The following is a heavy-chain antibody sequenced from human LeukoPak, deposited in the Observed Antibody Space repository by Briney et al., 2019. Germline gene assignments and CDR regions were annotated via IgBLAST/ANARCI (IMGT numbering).Heavy chain of an antibody. CDR3: ASAKYSSSLRYGFDY. D-gene: IGHD6-6*01. J-gene: IGHJ4*02. V-gene: IGHV5-51*01. CDR2: IYPGDSDT. Sequence: GESLKISCKGSGYSFTSYWIGWVRQMPGKGLEWMGIIYPGDSDTRYSPSFQGQVTISADKSISTAYLQWSSLKASDTAMYCCASAKYSSSLRYGFDYWGQGTLVTVSS. CDR1: GYSFTSYW.